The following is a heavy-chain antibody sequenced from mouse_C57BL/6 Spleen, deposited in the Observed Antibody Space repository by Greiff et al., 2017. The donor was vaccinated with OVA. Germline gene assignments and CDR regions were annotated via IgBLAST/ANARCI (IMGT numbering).Heavy chain of an antibody. CDR3: ARGGRIDGTQYFDY. J-gene: IGHJ2*01. Sequence: VQLQQSGAELARPGASVKLSCKASGYTFTSYGISWVKQRTGQGLEWIGEIYPRSGNTYYNEKFKGKATLTADKSSSTAYMELRSLTSEDSAVYVCARGGRIDGTQYFDYWGQGTTLTVSS. V-gene: IGHV1-81*01. CDR1: GYTFTSYG. CDR2: IYPRSGNT. D-gene: IGHD4-1*01.